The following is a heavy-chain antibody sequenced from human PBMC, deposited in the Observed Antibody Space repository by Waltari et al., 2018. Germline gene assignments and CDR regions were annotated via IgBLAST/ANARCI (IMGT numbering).Heavy chain of an antibody. D-gene: IGHD3-3*01. J-gene: IGHJ4*02. V-gene: IGHV1-2*06. CDR1: GYTFTGFY. Sequence: QVQLVQSGAEVKKPGASVKVSCKASGYTFTGFYIHWVRQAPGQGLGWMGRINPNRGGTNNAQKFQGRVTMTRDTSISTAYMELSRLRSDDTAVYYCARDQDFWSGPVDYWGQGTLVTVSS. CDR2: INPNRGGT. CDR3: ARDQDFWSGPVDY.